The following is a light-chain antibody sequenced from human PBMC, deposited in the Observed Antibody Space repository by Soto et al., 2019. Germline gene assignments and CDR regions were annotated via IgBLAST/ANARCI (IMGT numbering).Light chain of an antibody. Sequence: EIVMTQSPATLSVSPGERASLSCRAGQSVSSNLAWYQYTPGQAPRLLIYGASTRATGIPARFSGSGSGTEFTLTISSLQSEDFAVYYCQQYNNWPPWTFGQGTKVDIK. CDR2: GAS. CDR1: QSVSSN. V-gene: IGKV3-15*01. CDR3: QQYNNWPPWT. J-gene: IGKJ1*01.